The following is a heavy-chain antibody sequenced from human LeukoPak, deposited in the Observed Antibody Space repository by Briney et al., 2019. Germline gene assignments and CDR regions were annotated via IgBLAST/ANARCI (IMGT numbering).Heavy chain of an antibody. CDR1: GGSISNYY. V-gene: IGHV4-4*07. CDR3: ARDQSGSGGHNNDAFDI. Sequence: PSETLSLTCSVSGGSISNYYWNWIREPAGKGRERIGRLHASGSTRYNPSFGTRVTMSADTSKNQLSLKLTSVTAADTALYFCARDQSGSGGHNNDAFDIWGQGTMVTVYS. J-gene: IGHJ3*02. D-gene: IGHD3-16*01. CDR2: LHASGST.